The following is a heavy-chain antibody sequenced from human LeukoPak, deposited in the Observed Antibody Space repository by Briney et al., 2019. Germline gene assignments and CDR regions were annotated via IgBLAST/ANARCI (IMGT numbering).Heavy chain of an antibody. CDR1: GFSLGDYW. D-gene: IGHD2-15*01. V-gene: IGHV3-7*01. CDR2: IKQDGSET. Sequence: PGGSLRLSCAASGFSLGDYWMNWVRQAPGKGLEWLATIKQDGSETHYLDSVKGRLSISRDNAKNSLYLQMNSLGVEDTAVYYCARDRMGDCSGGSCYNGFDYWGQGTLVTVSS. J-gene: IGHJ4*02. CDR3: ARDRMGDCSGGSCYNGFDY.